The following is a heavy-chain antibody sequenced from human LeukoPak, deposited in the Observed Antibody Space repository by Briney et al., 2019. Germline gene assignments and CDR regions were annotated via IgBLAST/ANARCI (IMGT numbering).Heavy chain of an antibody. CDR1: GFTFGSYG. CDR3: AKDLNIVVVTAPDY. V-gene: IGHV3-30*18. Sequence: PGGSLRLSCAASGFTFGSYGMHWVRQAPGEGLEWVAVISYDGSNKYYADSVKGRFTISRDNSKNTLYLQMNSLRAEDTAVYYCAKDLNIVVVTAPDYWGQGTLVTVSS. CDR2: ISYDGSNK. D-gene: IGHD2-21*02. J-gene: IGHJ4*02.